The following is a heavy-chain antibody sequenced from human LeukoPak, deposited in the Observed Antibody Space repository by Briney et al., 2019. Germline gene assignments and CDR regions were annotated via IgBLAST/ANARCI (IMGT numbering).Heavy chain of an antibody. Sequence: PETLSLTCTVSGGSISSYYWSWIRQPPGKGLEWIGYTYYSGSTNYNPSLKSRVTISVDTSKNQFSLKLSSVTAADTAVYYCARDPSGSSWYWFDPWGQGTLVTVSS. CDR2: TYYSGST. J-gene: IGHJ5*02. V-gene: IGHV4-59*01. D-gene: IGHD6-13*01. CDR3: ARDPSGSSWYWFDP. CDR1: GGSISSYY.